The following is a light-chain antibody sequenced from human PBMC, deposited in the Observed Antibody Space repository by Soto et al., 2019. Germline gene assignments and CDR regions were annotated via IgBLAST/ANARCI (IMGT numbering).Light chain of an antibody. CDR3: AAWDDTLNGLYV. J-gene: IGLJ1*01. CDR1: SSNIGSNY. Sequence: QSVLTQPPSASGTPGQMVTISCSGSSSNIGSNYVYWYQQLPGTAPKLLIYTNNQRPSGVPDRFSGSKSGTSASLAISGLRSADEADYYCAAWDDTLNGLYVFGTGTKVTVL. V-gene: IGLV1-47*02. CDR2: TNN.